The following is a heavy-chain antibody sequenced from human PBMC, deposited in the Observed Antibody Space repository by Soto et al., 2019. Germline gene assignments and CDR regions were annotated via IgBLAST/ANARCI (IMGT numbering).Heavy chain of an antibody. V-gene: IGHV4-59*08. CDR3: LNMVRGVPGDFDY. CDR2: IYYSGST. J-gene: IGHJ4*02. D-gene: IGHD3-10*01. Sequence: PSETLSLTCTVSGGSISSYYWSWIRQPPGRGLEWIGYIYYSGSTNYNPSHKSRVTISVDTSKNQFSLKLSSVTAADTAVYYCLNMVRGVPGDFDYWGQGTLVPVSS. CDR1: GGSISSYY.